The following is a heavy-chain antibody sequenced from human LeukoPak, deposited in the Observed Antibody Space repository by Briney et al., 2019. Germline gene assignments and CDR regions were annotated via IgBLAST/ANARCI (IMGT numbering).Heavy chain of an antibody. CDR3: ARARPSMWIDY. D-gene: IGHD5-12*01. CDR1: GFTFSSYA. V-gene: IGHV3-30*04. Sequence: GGSLRLSCSASGFTFSSYAMYWVRQAPGKGLEWGAVISNDGRDKLYADSVKGRFTISRDSSKNTLYLQMNSLRPEDTAVYYCARARPSMWIDYWGQGTLVTVSS. CDR2: ISNDGRDK. J-gene: IGHJ4*02.